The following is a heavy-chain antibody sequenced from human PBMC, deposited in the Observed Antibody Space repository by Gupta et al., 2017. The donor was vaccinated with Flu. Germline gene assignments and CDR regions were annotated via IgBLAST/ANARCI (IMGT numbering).Heavy chain of an antibody. Sequence: SGGTNYAQKFQGRVTMTRDTSISTAYMELSRLRSDDTAVYYCARASKFQMDVWGKGTTVTVSS. J-gene: IGHJ6*04. CDR3: ARASKFQMDV. V-gene: IGHV1-2*02. CDR2: SGGT.